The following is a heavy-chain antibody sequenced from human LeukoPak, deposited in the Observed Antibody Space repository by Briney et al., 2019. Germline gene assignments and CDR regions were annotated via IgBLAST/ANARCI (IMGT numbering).Heavy chain of an antibody. CDR3: ARSGYSSGAFDI. CDR2: MNPNSGNT. J-gene: IGHJ3*02. D-gene: IGHD6-19*01. Sequence: ASVKVSCKASGYTFTSHDINWVRQATGQGLEWMGWMNPNSGNTGYAQKFQGRVTMTRNTSISTAYMELSSLRSEDTAVYYCARSGYSSGAFDIWGQGTMVTVSS. CDR1: GYTFTSHD. V-gene: IGHV1-8*01.